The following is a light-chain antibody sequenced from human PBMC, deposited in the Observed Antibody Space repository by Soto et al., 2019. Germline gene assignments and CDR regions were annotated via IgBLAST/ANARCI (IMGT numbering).Light chain of an antibody. J-gene: IGKJ1*01. CDR1: QSVSSY. V-gene: IGKV3-11*01. CDR3: QQRSNWT. Sequence: EIVLTQSPATLSLSPGERATLSCRASQSVSSYLAWYQQKPGQAPRLLIYDASNRATGIPARFSGXXXXXXFTLTISSLEPEDFAVYYCQQRSNWTFGQGTKVEIK. CDR2: DAS.